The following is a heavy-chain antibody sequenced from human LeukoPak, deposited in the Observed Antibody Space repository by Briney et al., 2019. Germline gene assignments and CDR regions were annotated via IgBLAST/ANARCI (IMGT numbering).Heavy chain of an antibody. V-gene: IGHV3-23*01. CDR1: GFTFSNYA. CDR3: AKDTSSSGSYFDY. Sequence: GASLRLSCVASGFTFSNYAISWVRQAQGKGLEWVSAISGRGGSTYYVDSVKGRFTIFRDNSKNTLYLQMNSLRAEDTAVYFCAKDTSSSGSYFDYWGQGTLVTVSS. D-gene: IGHD3-10*01. J-gene: IGHJ4*02. CDR2: ISGRGGST.